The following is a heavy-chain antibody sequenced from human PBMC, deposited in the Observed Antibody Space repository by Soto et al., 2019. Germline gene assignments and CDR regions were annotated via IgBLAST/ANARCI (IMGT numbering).Heavy chain of an antibody. CDR3: TRGPRPISTGTGAY. D-gene: IGHD3-10*01. CDR1: GFIFKMYW. CDR2: IYNDGTYS. J-gene: IGHJ4*02. Sequence: EVQLVESGGGLVPPGGSVRLSCAASGFIFKMYWMHWVRQSPGKGLVWISRIYNDGTYSDYADSVRGRFTISRDNVNDTLYLQMSNLRAEDSGLYYCTRGPRPISTGTGAYWGQGTQVTFSS. V-gene: IGHV3-74*01.